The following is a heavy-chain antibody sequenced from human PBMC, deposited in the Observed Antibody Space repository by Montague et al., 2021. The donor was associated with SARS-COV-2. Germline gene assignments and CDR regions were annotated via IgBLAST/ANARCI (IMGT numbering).Heavy chain of an antibody. CDR3: VRDTGSAQAGFDA. V-gene: IGHV6-1*01. Sequence: CAISGDSVGINTPARNWDKQTPSLGFGRFVMTSYMSKRTNDYATSVEGRISVDPDTSKNQFFLHLRSVTPEDTGVYYCVRDTGSAQAGFDAWGQGTLVTVSS. CDR1: GDSVGINTPA. J-gene: IGHJ4*02. CDR2: TSYMSKRTN. D-gene: IGHD4-17*01.